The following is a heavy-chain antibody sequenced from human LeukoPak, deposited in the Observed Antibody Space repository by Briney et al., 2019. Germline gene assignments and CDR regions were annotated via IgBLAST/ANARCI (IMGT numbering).Heavy chain of an antibody. Sequence: GGSLRLSCAASGFTFISYWMSWVRQAPGKGLEWVSYISSSSSAIYYADSVKGRFTISRDNAKNSLYLQMNSLRAEDTAVYYCARFGPGDYYDSSGYYSPLLDYWGQGTLVTVSS. J-gene: IGHJ4*02. CDR1: GFTFISYW. CDR2: ISSSSSAI. V-gene: IGHV3-48*01. D-gene: IGHD3-22*01. CDR3: ARFGPGDYYDSSGYYSPLLDY.